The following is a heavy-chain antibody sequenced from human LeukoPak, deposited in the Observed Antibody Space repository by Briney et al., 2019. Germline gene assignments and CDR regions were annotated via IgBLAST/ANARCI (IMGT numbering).Heavy chain of an antibody. CDR3: IRDLNWNYGDY. J-gene: IGHJ4*02. CDR2: IKTDGTTT. CDR1: GFTFSDYS. Sequence: GGSLRLSCAAFGFTFSDYSMHWVRQAPGKGLVWVSRIKTDGTTTTYADSVKGRFTISRDNTKNTLYLEMHSLRADDTGVYYCIRDLNWNYGDYWGQGTLVTVSS. D-gene: IGHD1-7*01. V-gene: IGHV3-74*01.